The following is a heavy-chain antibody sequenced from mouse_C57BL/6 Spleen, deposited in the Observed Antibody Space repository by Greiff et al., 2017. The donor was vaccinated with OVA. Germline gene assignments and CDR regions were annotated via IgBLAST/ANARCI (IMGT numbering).Heavy chain of an antibody. V-gene: IGHV1-7*01. CDR1: GYTFTSYW. CDR3: TSLYYFDY. D-gene: IGHD6-1*01. CDR2: INPSSGYT. Sequence: VQLQQSGAELAKPGASVKLSCKASGYTFTSYWMHWVKQRPGQGLEWIGYINPSSGYTKYNQKFKGKAILTADKSSSTAYMELRSLTSEDSAVYYCTSLYYFDYWGQGTTLTVSS. J-gene: IGHJ2*01.